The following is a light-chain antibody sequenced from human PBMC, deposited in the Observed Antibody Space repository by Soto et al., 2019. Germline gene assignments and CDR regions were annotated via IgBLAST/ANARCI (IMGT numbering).Light chain of an antibody. CDR1: QSLLHRNGYNY. J-gene: IGKJ1*01. V-gene: IGKV2-28*01. Sequence: DIVMTQSPLSLPVTPGEPASISCRSSQSLLHRNGYNYLDWYLQKPGQSPQLLIYLGSNRTSGVPDRFSGSGSGTDFSLKISRVEAEDVGVYYCMQGTHWPWTFGQGTKVEIK. CDR2: LGS. CDR3: MQGTHWPWT.